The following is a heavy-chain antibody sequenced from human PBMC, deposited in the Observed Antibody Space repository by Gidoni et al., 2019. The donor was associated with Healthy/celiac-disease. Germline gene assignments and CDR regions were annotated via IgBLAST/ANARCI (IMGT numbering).Heavy chain of an antibody. Sequence: QPVQSGAELNKPGSSVKVSCTASGGTFGSYAIRWVRQAPGQGLEWMGGIIPIFRTANYAPNSKGSVTITADESSRTAYMEMSSLRSEDTAVYYCARVPRRGGDYSTSGVGWGQGTMVTVSS. CDR2: IIPIFRTA. D-gene: IGHD4-4*01. J-gene: IGHJ4*02. CDR3: ARVPRRGGDYSTSGVG. V-gene: IGHV1-69*01. CDR1: GGTFGSYA.